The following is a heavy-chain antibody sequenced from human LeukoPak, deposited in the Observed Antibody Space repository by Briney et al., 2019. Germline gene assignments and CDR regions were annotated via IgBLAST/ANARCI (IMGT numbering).Heavy chain of an antibody. J-gene: IGHJ3*02. CDR3: ARVLTTVTPDAFDI. D-gene: IGHD4-17*01. Sequence: GASVKVSCKASEYTFTGYYIHWVRQAPGQGLEWMGRIIPILGIANYAQKFQGRVTITADRSTSTAYMELSSLRSEDTAVYYCARVLTTVTPDAFDIWGQGTMVTVSS. V-gene: IGHV1-69*02. CDR1: EYTFTGYY. CDR2: IIPILGIA.